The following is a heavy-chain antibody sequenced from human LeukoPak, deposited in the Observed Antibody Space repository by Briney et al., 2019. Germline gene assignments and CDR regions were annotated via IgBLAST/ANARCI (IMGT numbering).Heavy chain of an antibody. CDR1: GGSISSSNW. V-gene: IGHV4-4*02. D-gene: IGHD1-26*01. CDR2: IYHSGST. J-gene: IGHJ2*01. Sequence: SETLSLTCAVSGGSISSSNWWSWVRQPPGKGLEWIGEIYHSGSTNYNPSLKSRVTISVDKSKNQFSLKLSSVTAADTAVYYCARDGVGRSHWYFDLWGRGTLVTVSS. CDR3: ARDGVGRSHWYFDL.